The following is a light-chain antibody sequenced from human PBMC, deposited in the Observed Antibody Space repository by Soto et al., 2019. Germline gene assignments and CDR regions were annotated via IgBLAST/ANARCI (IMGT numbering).Light chain of an antibody. CDR1: SSDVGGYNY. CDR2: DVS. Sequence: QSALTQPASVSGSPGQSITISCTGTSSDVGGYNYVSWYQQYPGKAPKLMIYDVSNRPSGVSNRFSGSKSGNTASLTISGLQAEDEADYYCRSYTISNTLVFGSGNKVTVL. V-gene: IGLV2-14*01. CDR3: RSYTISNTLV. J-gene: IGLJ1*01.